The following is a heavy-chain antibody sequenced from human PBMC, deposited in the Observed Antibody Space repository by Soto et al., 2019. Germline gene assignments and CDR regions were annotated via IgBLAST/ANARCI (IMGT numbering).Heavy chain of an antibody. D-gene: IGHD1-26*01. V-gene: IGHV4-61*01. Sequence: SETLSLTCTVPGGSVSSGSYYWSWIRQPPGKGLEWIGYIYYSGSTNYNPSLKSRVTISVDTSKNQFSLKLSSVTAADTAVYYCARGLRSYYSDYWGQGTLVTVSS. CDR1: GGSVSSGSYY. CDR2: IYYSGST. CDR3: ARGLRSYYSDY. J-gene: IGHJ4*02.